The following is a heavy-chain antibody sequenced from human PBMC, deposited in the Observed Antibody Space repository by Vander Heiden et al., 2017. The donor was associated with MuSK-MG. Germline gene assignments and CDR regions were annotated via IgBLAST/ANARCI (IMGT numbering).Heavy chain of an antibody. CDR3: ARVYHFEKGGYYRHFDY. J-gene: IGHJ4*02. D-gene: IGHD3-22*01. CDR1: GFTFSTYW. Sequence: EVQLVESGGGLVQPGGFLRLSCAASGFTFSTYWMSWVRPGPGKGLEWVANIKQDGSEKLLADAGKGRFTISRDNAKNSLYLQMNSLRAEDTAVYYCARVYHFEKGGYYRHFDYWGQGTLVTVSS. CDR2: IKQDGSEK. V-gene: IGHV3-7*03.